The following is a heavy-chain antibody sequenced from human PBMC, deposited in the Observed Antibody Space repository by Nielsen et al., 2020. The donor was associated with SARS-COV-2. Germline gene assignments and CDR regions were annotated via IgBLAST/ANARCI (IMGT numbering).Heavy chain of an antibody. CDR2: IYYSGST. D-gene: IGHD3-3*01. J-gene: IGHJ5*02. CDR3: VRGGAKYYDFWSGAPNWFDP. V-gene: IGHV4-59*01. Sequence: RQAPGKGLEWIGYIYYSGSTNYNPSLKSRVTISVDTSKNQFSLKLSSVTAADTAVYYCVRGGAKYYDFWSGAPNWFDPWGQGTLVTVSS.